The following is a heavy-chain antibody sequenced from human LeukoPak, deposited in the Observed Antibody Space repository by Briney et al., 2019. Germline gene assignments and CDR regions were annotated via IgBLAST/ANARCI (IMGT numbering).Heavy chain of an antibody. CDR1: GFSLSTSGVG. D-gene: IGHD6-13*01. V-gene: IGHV2-5*01. CDR3: AHTRSYSSRAGTNFEY. J-gene: IGHJ4*02. CDR2: IYWNEDK. Sequence: SGLTLVNPAQTLTLTCSFSGFSLSTSGVGVGWIRQPPCKALKWLALIYWNEDKRYSPSRKNNHTLTKDTSKNHVVLTITNIDPVDTATYHRAHTRSYSSRAGTNFEYRGQGTLVNVPS.